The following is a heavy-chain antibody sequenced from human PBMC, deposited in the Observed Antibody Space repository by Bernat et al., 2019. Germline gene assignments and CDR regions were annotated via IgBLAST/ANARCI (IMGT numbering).Heavy chain of an antibody. CDR3: ARIYYDYIWGSYRQYYFDY. J-gene: IGHJ4*02. Sequence: QVQLVESGGGLVKPGGSLRLSCAASGFTFSDYYMSWIRQAPGKGLEWVSYISSSSSYTNYADSVKGRFTISRDNAKTSLYLQMNSLRAEDTAVYYCARIYYDYIWGSYRQYYFDYWGQGTLVTVSS. CDR2: ISSSSSYT. V-gene: IGHV3-11*06. CDR1: GFTFSDYY. D-gene: IGHD3-16*02.